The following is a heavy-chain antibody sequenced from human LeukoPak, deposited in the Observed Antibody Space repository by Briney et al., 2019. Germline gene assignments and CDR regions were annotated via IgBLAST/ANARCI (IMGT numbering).Heavy chain of an antibody. CDR2: MNPNSGNT. D-gene: IGHD4-17*01. J-gene: IGHJ3*02. Sequence: GASVKVSCKASGYTFTSYDINWVRQATGQGLEWMGWMNPNSGNTGYAQKFQGRVTMTRNTSISTAYMELSSLRSEDTAVYYCARGSAMANYGDYVDDAFDIWGQGTMVTVSS. CDR1: GYTFTSYD. V-gene: IGHV1-8*01. CDR3: ARGSAMANYGDYVDDAFDI.